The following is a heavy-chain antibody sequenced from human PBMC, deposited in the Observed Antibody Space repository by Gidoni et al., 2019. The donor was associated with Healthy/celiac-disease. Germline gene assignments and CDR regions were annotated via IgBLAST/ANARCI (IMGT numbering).Heavy chain of an antibody. CDR3: AKDLAGETYFDY. CDR2: ISYDGSNK. CDR1: GFTFSSYG. Sequence: QVQLVESGGGVVQPGRSLRLSCAASGFTFSSYGMHWVRQAPGKGLEWVAVISYDGSNKYYADSVKGRFTISRDNSKNTLYLQMNSLRAEDTAVYYCAKDLAGETYFDYWGQGTLVTVSS. V-gene: IGHV3-30*18. J-gene: IGHJ4*02. D-gene: IGHD3-3*02.